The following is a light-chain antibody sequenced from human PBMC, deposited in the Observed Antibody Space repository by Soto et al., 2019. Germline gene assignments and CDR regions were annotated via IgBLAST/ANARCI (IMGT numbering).Light chain of an antibody. CDR1: QSVSSY. V-gene: IGKV3-11*01. J-gene: IGKJ3*01. CDR2: DAS. Sequence: EIVLTQSPATLSLSPGERATLSCRASQSVSSYLAWYQQKRGQAPRLLIYDASNRATGIPARFSGSGSGTDFTLTISSLEPEDFAVYYCQQRSNWPPLITFGPGTKVDIK. CDR3: QQRSNWPPLIT.